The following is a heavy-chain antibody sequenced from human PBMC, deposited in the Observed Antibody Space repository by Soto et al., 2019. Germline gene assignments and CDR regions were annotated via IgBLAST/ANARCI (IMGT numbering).Heavy chain of an antibody. V-gene: IGHV3-53*01. Sequence: GGSLRLSCAASGFTVSSNYMSWVRQAPGKGLEWVSVIYSGGSTYYADSVKGRFTISRDNSKNTLYLQMNSLRAEDTAVYYCAAVAWYYGGWAFDIWGQGTMVTVSS. D-gene: IGHD6-19*01. CDR1: GFTVSSNY. CDR3: AAVAWYYGGWAFDI. J-gene: IGHJ3*02. CDR2: IYSGGST.